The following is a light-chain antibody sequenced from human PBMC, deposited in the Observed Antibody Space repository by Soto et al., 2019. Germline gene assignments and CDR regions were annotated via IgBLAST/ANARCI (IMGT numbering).Light chain of an antibody. J-gene: IGLJ2*01. CDR3: SSFAGGGNPVL. CDR1: SSDVGGYNY. V-gene: IGLV2-8*01. CDR2: DVT. Sequence: QSALTQPPSASGSLGQSVTISCTGTSSDVGGYNYVSWHQQHPGKAPKLMIYDVTKRPPGVPDRFSGSKSGNTASLTVSGLQAEDEADYYCSSFAGGGNPVLLGGGTKLTVL.